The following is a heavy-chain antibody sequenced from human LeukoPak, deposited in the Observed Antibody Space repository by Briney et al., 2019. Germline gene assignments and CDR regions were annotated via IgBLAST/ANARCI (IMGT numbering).Heavy chain of an antibody. J-gene: IGHJ4*02. Sequence: SETLSLTCTVSGGSISSSSYYWGWIRQPPGKGLEWIGSIYYSGSTYYNPSLKSRVTISVDTSKNQFSLKLSSVTAADTAVYYCARGHYYFDYWGQGTLVTVSS. CDR2: IYYSGST. CDR1: GGSISSSSYY. CDR3: ARGHYYFDY. V-gene: IGHV4-39*01.